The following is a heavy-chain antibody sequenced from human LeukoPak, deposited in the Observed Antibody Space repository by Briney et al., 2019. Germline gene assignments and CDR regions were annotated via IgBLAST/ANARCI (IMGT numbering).Heavy chain of an antibody. V-gene: IGHV4-34*01. J-gene: IGHJ4*02. CDR1: GGSFSGYY. CDR3: ARGLLSRESYYFDY. D-gene: IGHD3-10*01. CDR2: INHSGST. Sequence: SETLSLTCAVYGGSFSGYYWSWIRQPPGKGLEWIGEINHSGSTNYNPSLKSRVTISVDTSKNQFSLKLSSVTAADTAVYYCARGLLSRESYYFDYWGQGTLVTVSS.